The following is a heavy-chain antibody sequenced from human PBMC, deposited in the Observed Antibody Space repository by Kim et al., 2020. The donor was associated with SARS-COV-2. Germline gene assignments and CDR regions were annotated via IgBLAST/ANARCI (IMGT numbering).Heavy chain of an antibody. D-gene: IGHD5-12*01. CDR3: ARAGIVATNWHYYGMDV. CDR1: GGSFSGYY. V-gene: IGHV4-34*01. J-gene: IGHJ6*02. Sequence: SETLSLTCAVYGGSFSGYYWSWIRQPPGKGLEWIGEINHSGSTNYNPSLKSRVTISVDTSKNQFSLKLSSVTAADTAVYYCARAGIVATNWHYYGMDVWGQGTTVTVSS. CDR2: INHSGST.